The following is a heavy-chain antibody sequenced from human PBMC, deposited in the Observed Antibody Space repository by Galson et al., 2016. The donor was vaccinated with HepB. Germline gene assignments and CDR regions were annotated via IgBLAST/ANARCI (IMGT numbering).Heavy chain of an antibody. CDR3: ARILVGCTGTSCFFDP. CDR1: GASISSHNW. CDR2: IDHRGTT. V-gene: IGHV4-4*02. J-gene: IGHJ5*02. D-gene: IGHD2-2*01. Sequence: ETLSLTCAVSGASISSHNWWNWVRQPPGKGLEWIGEIDHRGTTNYNPSLRSRVTISEDKSKNQFSLKLTSVTAADTAVYYCARILVGCTGTSCFFDPWGQGTLATVSS.